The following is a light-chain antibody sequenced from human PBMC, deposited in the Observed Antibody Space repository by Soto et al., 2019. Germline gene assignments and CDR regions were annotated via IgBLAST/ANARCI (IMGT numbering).Light chain of an antibody. CDR2: GNS. CDR3: QSYDCSLSAKGYV. V-gene: IGLV1-40*01. CDR1: SSNIGAGYD. J-gene: IGLJ1*01. Sequence: QSVLTQPPSVSGAPGQRVTISCTGSSSNIGAGYDVHWYQQLPGTAPKLLIYGNSNRPSGVPDRFSGSKSGTSASLAITGLQAEDEDDYDCQSYDCSLSAKGYVFGTGTKLTVL.